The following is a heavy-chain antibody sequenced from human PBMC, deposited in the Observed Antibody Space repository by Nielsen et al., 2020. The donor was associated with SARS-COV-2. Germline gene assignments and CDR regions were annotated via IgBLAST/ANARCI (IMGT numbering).Heavy chain of an antibody. CDR1: GYSFTSYS. Sequence: GESLKISCKGSGYSFTSYSISWVRQMPGKGLEWMGSIDPSDSYTNYSPSFQGHVTISADKSIGTAYLQWSSLKASDTAMYYCARTDDYNLGYYYYYMDVWGKGTTVTVSS. CDR2: IDPSDSYT. V-gene: IGHV5-10-1*01. CDR3: ARTDDYNLGYYYYYMDV. D-gene: IGHD5-24*01. J-gene: IGHJ6*03.